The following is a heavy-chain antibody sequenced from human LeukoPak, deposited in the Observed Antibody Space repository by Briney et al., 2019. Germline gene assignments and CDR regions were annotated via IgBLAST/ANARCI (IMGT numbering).Heavy chain of an antibody. D-gene: IGHD3-16*01. V-gene: IGHV3-64*01. Sequence: PGGSLRLSCAASGFTFSSFAMHWVRQALGKGLEYVSAISSNGGSTYYANSVKGRFTISRDNSKNTLYLQMGSLRAEDMAVYYCARDGYGGSFDYWGQGSLVTVSP. CDR2: ISSNGGST. CDR3: ARDGYGGSFDY. CDR1: GFTFSSFA. J-gene: IGHJ4*02.